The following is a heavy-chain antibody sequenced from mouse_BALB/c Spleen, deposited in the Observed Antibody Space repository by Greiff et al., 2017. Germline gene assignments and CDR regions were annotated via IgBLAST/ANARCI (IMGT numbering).Heavy chain of an antibody. J-gene: IGHJ3*01. CDR1: GFTFSSYG. D-gene: IGHD2-4*01. CDR3: ARDDDYDGAWFAY. V-gene: IGHV5-6-3*01. Sequence: EVMLVESGGGLVQPGGSLKLSCAASGFTFSSYGMSWVRQTPDKRLELVATINSNGGSTYYPDSVKGRFTISRDNAKNTLYLQMSSLKSEDTAMYYCARDDDYDGAWFAYWGQGTLVTVSA. CDR2: INSNGGST.